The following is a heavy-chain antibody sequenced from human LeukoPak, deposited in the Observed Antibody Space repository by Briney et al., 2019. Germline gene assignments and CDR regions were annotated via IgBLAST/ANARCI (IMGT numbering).Heavy chain of an antibody. CDR3: ARVQISDYGDFEIDY. Sequence: APVKVSCKASGYTFTGYYMHRVRQAPGQGLEWMGWINPNSGGTNYAQKSQGRVTMTRDTSISTAYMELSRLRSDDTAVYYCARVQISDYGDFEIDYWGQGTLVTVSS. D-gene: IGHD4-17*01. CDR2: INPNSGGT. J-gene: IGHJ4*02. V-gene: IGHV1-2*02. CDR1: GYTFTGYY.